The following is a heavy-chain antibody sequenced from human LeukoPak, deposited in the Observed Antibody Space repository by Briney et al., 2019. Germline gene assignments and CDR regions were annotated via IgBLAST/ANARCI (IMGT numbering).Heavy chain of an antibody. CDR2: IYYSRTT. J-gene: IGHJ4*02. CDR1: GGSISSYY. V-gene: IGHV4-59*01. Sequence: PSETLSLTCTVSGGSISSYYWSWIRQPQGKGLEWIGYIYYSRTTNYHPSLKSLVTISVDTTNSQFSLKLSSVTAAETAVYYCARGVYIAAAQYGYWGQGTLVTVSS. D-gene: IGHD6-13*01. CDR3: ARGVYIAAAQYGY.